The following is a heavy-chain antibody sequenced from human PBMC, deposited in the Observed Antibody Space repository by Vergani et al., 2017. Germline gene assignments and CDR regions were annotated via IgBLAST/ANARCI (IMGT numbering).Heavy chain of an antibody. V-gene: IGHV4-31*03. J-gene: IGHJ3*01. CDR1: GGSISSGGYY. CDR2: IYYSGAT. Sequence: QVQLQESGPGLVKPSQTLSLTCTVSGGSISSGGYYWSWIRQHPGKGLEWIGYIYYSGATNYNPSLRSRAIMSVDASKKQFSLKLTSVTAADTAVYYCARDGGEYDKDALDVWGQGTKVTVTS. CDR3: ARDGGEYDKDALDV. D-gene: IGHD2-21*01.